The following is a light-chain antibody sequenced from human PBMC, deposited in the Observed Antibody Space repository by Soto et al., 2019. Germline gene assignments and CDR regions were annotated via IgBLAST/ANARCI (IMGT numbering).Light chain of an antibody. CDR1: QSVSSN. J-gene: IGKJ5*01. CDR2: GAS. Sequence: EIVVTQSRATLSVSPGERATLSCRASQSVSSNLAWYQQKPGQAPRLLIYGASTRATGIPARFSGSGSGTEFTLTISSLQSEDFAVYYCQQYNNWPRITFGQGTRLEIK. CDR3: QQYNNWPRIT. V-gene: IGKV3-15*01.